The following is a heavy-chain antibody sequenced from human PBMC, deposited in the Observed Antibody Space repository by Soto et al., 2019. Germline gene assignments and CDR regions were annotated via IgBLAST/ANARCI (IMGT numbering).Heavy chain of an antibody. V-gene: IGHV3-23*01. CDR1: GFTFSSYA. Sequence: GGSLILSCAASGFTFSSYAMSWVRQAPGKGLEWVSAISGSGGSTYYADSVKGRFTISRDNSKNTLYLQMNSLRAEDTAVYYCAKDQSSSPYSSGWLDPWGQGTLVTVSS. J-gene: IGHJ5*02. CDR2: ISGSGGST. CDR3: AKDQSSSPYSSGWLDP. D-gene: IGHD6-19*01.